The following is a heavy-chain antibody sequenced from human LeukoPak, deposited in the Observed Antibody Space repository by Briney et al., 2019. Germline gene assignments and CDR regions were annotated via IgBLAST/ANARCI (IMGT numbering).Heavy chain of an antibody. D-gene: IGHD5-12*01. V-gene: IGHV1-2*02. CDR1: GYTFTGYY. CDR3: ARARKEIGYDGWFDP. J-gene: IGHJ5*02. CDR2: INPSSGNT. Sequence: ASVKVSCKASGYTFTGYYMHWVRQAPGQGLEWMGWINPSSGNTNSAQQFQGRVTMTRDTSITTAYMDLSSLRSDDTAVYYCARARKEIGYDGWFDPWGQGTLVTVSS.